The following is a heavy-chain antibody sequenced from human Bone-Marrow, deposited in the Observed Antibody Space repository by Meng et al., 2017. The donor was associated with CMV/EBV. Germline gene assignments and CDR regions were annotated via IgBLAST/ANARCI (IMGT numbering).Heavy chain of an antibody. V-gene: IGHV3-7*03. CDR3: ARDGHLGGFDAFDI. Sequence: GGSLRLSCAASGFTFSSYWMSWVRQAPGKGLEWVANIKEDGSEKYYGDSVKGRFTISRDNAKKSLYLQMNSLRPDDTAVYYCARDGHLGGFDAFDIWGQGTWVTVSS. D-gene: IGHD3-16*01. J-gene: IGHJ3*02. CDR2: IKEDGSEK. CDR1: GFTFSSYW.